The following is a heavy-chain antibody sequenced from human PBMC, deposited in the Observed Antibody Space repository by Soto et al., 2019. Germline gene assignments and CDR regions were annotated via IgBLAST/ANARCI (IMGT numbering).Heavy chain of an antibody. CDR1: GGSISSYY. V-gene: IGHV4-59*01. CDR3: ARDFITIFGVVTDYYYMDV. J-gene: IGHJ6*03. CDR2: IYYSGST. D-gene: IGHD3-3*01. Sequence: PSETLSLTCTVSGGSISSYYWSWIRQPPGKGLEWIGYIYYSGSTNYNPSLKSRVTISVDTSKNQFSLKLSSVTAADTAVYYCARDFITIFGVVTDYYYMDVWGKGTTVTVPS.